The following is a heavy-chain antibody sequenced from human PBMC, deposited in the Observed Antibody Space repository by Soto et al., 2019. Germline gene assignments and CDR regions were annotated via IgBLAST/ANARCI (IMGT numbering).Heavy chain of an antibody. Sequence: GGSLRLSCAASGFTFSSYAMHWVRQAPGKGLEWVAVISYDGSNKYYADSVKGRFTISRDNSKNTLYLQMNSLRAEDTAVYYCARGAVDGNYYYYGMDVWGQGTTVTVSS. CDR2: ISYDGSNK. J-gene: IGHJ6*02. V-gene: IGHV3-30-3*01. CDR1: GFTFSSYA. D-gene: IGHD6-19*01. CDR3: ARGAVDGNYYYYGMDV.